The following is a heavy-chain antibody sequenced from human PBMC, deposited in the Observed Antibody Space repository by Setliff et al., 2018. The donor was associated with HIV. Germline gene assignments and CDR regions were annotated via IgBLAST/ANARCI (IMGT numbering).Heavy chain of an antibody. CDR3: ARHSPSDS. CDR2: IYNGGIT. Sequence: PSETLSLTCTVSGDSITNDYRTWIRQPPGKGLEWVGYIYNGGITSYNPSLKSRVTISAGASKNQFSLKLKSVIAADTAVYLCARHSPSDSWGQGTLVTVSS. J-gene: IGHJ5*01. V-gene: IGHV4-59*08. CDR1: GDSITNDY.